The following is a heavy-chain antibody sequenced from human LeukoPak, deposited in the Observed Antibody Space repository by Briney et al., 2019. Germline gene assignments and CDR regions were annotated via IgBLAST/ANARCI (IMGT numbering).Heavy chain of an antibody. CDR3: ATSCSPNGYYYYYMDV. V-gene: IGHV3-23*01. D-gene: IGHD2-15*01. Sequence: GGSLRLSCAASGFTFSSYAMSWVRQAPGKGLEWVSAISGSGGSTYYADSVKGRFTISRDNSKNTLYLQMNSLRAEDTAVYYCATSCSPNGYYYYYMDVWGKGTTVTVSS. CDR1: GFTFSSYA. CDR2: ISGSGGST. J-gene: IGHJ6*03.